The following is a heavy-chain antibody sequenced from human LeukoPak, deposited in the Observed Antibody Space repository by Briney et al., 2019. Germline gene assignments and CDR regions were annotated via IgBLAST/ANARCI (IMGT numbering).Heavy chain of an antibody. Sequence: GGSLRLFCAASGFSFGSHAMTWVRQAPGKGLEWVSVISGSGAVTHYADSVKGRFTISRDKSNNMLYLQMDNLSAEDTAIYYCVKGGRICSSSTCRVDYWGQGTLVTVSS. CDR1: GFSFGSHA. CDR3: VKGGRICSSSTCRVDY. V-gene: IGHV3-23*01. J-gene: IGHJ4*02. D-gene: IGHD2-2*01. CDR2: ISGSGAVT.